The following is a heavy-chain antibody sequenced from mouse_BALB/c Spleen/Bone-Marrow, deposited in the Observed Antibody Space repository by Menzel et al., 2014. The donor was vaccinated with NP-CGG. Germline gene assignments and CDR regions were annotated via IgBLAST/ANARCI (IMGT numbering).Heavy chain of an antibody. J-gene: IGHJ4*01. D-gene: IGHD2-4*01. CDR3: ARTMIYYYAMDY. Sequence: DVHLVESGGDLVKPGGSLKLSCAASGFTFSSYGMSWVRQTPDKRLEWVATISSGGSYTYYPDSVKGRFTISRDNAKNTLYLQMSSLKSEDTAMYYCARTMIYYYAMDYWGQGTSVTVSS. CDR2: ISSGGSYT. CDR1: GFTFSSYG. V-gene: IGHV5-6*01.